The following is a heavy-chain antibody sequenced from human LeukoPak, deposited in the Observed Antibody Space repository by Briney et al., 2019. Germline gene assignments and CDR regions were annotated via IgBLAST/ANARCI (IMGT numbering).Heavy chain of an antibody. CDR1: GGSISSYY. J-gene: IGHJ4*02. D-gene: IGHD3-9*01. Sequence: SETLSLTCTVSGGSISSYYWSWIRQPPGKGLEWIGYIYYSGSTNYNPSLKSRVTISVDTSKNQFSLKLSSVTAADTAVYYCARTIPYYDILTGYHPKYYFDYWGQGTLVTVSS. CDR3: ARTIPYYDILTGYHPKYYFDY. V-gene: IGHV4-59*08. CDR2: IYYSGST.